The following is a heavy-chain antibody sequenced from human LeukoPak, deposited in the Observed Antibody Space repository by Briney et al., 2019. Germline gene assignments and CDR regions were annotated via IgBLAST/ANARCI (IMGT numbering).Heavy chain of an antibody. J-gene: IGHJ6*02. V-gene: IGHV5-51*01. CDR1: GYSFTSYW. Sequence: GESLKISCKGSGYSFTSYWIGWVRQMLGKGLEWMGIIYPGDSDTRYSPSFQGQVTISADKSISTAYLQWSSLKASDTAMYYCARGEQRYCSSTSCYRGYYYYGMDVWGQGTTVTVSS. D-gene: IGHD2-2*02. CDR3: ARGEQRYCSSTSCYRGYYYYGMDV. CDR2: IYPGDSDT.